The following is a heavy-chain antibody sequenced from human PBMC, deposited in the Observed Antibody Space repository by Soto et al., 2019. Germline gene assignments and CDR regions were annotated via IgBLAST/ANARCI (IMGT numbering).Heavy chain of an antibody. CDR3: ARDPGGRFDS. CDR1: GGSISNYY. D-gene: IGHD1-26*01. Sequence: SETLSLTCTVSGGSISNYYWIWIRQPPGGGLEWIGYIYYSGSTNYNPALKSRLTISVGTSRKEFSLRLTSVTAADSAVYYCARDPGGRFDSWGQGTLVTVSS. V-gene: IGHV4-59*01. J-gene: IGHJ4*02. CDR2: IYYSGST.